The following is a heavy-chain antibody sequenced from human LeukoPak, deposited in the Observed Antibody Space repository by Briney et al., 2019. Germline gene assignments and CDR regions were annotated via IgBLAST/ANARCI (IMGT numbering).Heavy chain of an antibody. CDR2: INSDGSST. CDR1: GFTFSSYW. CDR3: ATYNSDFGWFDP. J-gene: IGHJ5*02. V-gene: IGHV3-74*01. D-gene: IGHD6-19*01. Sequence: GGSLRLSCAASGFTFSSYWMHWARQAPGKGLVWVSRINSDGSSTSYADSVKGRFTISGDNAKNSLYLQMNSLRAEDTAVYYCATYNSDFGWFDPWGQGTLVTVSS.